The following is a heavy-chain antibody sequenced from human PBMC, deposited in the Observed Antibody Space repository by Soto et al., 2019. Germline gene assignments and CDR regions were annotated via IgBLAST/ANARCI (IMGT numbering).Heavy chain of an antibody. Sequence: QVQLVESGGGVVQPGRSLGLSCVASGFTFSSYGMHWVRQAPGKGLEWVTLLSNDGSNEYYADSVKGRFTISRDNSKNTLYLQMDSLRAEDTAVYYCAKDLRRAFYGMDVWGQGTTVTVSS. CDR3: AKDLRRAFYGMDV. V-gene: IGHV3-30*18. D-gene: IGHD3-9*01. J-gene: IGHJ6*02. CDR1: GFTFSSYG. CDR2: LSNDGSNE.